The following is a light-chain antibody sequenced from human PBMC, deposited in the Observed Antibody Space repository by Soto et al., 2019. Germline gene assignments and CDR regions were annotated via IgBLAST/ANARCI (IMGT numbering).Light chain of an antibody. V-gene: IGKV1-5*01. CDR3: QQFNSYPIT. Sequence: DIKMNKSASTLSAYDGDRVTITCRASQSISRWLAWYQQKPGKAPKALIYDASTLRSGVPSRFSGGGSGTEFTLTIGSLQPEDFATYYCQQFNSYPITFGQGRRLEIK. CDR1: QSISRW. CDR2: DAS. J-gene: IGKJ5*01.